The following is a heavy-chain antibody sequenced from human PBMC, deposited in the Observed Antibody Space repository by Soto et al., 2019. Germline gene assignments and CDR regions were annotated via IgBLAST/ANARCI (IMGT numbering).Heavy chain of an antibody. CDR2: IFYGGSS. CDR1: GGSINGYY. J-gene: IGHJ4*02. CDR3: ARSGNSNGLVFDY. Sequence: PSETLSLTCIVSGGSINGYYWSWIRQPPGKGLEWIGYIFYGGSSRQNPSLNSRVTVSADTSKNEFSLRLTSVTAADTAVYYCARSGNSNGLVFDYWAQGALVTVSS. D-gene: IGHD6-19*01. V-gene: IGHV4-59*01.